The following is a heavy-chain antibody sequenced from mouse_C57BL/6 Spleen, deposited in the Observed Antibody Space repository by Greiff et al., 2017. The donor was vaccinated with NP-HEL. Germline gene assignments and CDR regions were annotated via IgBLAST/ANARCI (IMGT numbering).Heavy chain of an antibody. CDR3: TALYYEDDVFAMDY. CDR1: GFTFSNYW. J-gene: IGHJ4*01. Sequence: EVKLMESGGGLVQPGGSMKLSCVASGFTFSNYWMNWVRQSPEKGLEWVAQIRLKSDNYATHYAESVKGRFTISRDDSKSSVYLQMNNLRAEDTGIYYCTALYYEDDVFAMDYWGQGTSVTVSS. V-gene: IGHV6-3*01. D-gene: IGHD2-4*01. CDR2: IRLKSDNYAT.